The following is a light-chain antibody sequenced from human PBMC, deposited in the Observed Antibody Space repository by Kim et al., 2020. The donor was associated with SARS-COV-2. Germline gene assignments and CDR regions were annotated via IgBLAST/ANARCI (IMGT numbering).Light chain of an antibody. V-gene: IGLV2-11*01. Sequence: QAVTISWTGTSSDVGGYNYVSWYQQHPGKAPNLMIYDVSKRPSGVPDRFSGSKSDNTATLTISGIQAEDEADYYCCSYAGSYTFEVFGGGTKLTVL. J-gene: IGLJ2*01. CDR1: SSDVGGYNY. CDR3: CSYAGSYTFEV. CDR2: DVS.